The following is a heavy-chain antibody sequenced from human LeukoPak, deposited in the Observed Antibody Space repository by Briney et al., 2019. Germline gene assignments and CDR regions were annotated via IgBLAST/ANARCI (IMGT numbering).Heavy chain of an antibody. Sequence: SVKVSCKTSGGTFSSSAITWLRQAPGQGLEWMGRIIPVLNITSYAQRFQGRVTITADTSTSTAYMELSSLRSEETAVYYCARDQGLTAPPPYGLGVWGQGTTVTVSS. V-gene: IGHV1-69*04. CDR1: GGTFSSSA. J-gene: IGHJ6*02. D-gene: IGHD5-18*01. CDR3: ARDQGLTAPPPYGLGV. CDR2: IIPVLNIT.